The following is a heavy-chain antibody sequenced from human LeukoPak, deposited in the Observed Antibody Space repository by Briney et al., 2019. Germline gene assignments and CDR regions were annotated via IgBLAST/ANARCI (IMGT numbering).Heavy chain of an antibody. CDR2: IYSRGSP. D-gene: IGHD2-15*01. V-gene: IGHV4-4*09. J-gene: IGHJ3*01. Sequence: SETLSLTCSVSGGSIGTDYWSWIRQPPGRRPEWIGYIYSRGSPTYNPALQSRVAMSVDTSKNQFSLTLSSVTAADTAVYYCARHVSWYSGGFELWGQGTMVTVSS. CDR3: ARHVSWYSGGFEL. CDR1: GGSIGTDY.